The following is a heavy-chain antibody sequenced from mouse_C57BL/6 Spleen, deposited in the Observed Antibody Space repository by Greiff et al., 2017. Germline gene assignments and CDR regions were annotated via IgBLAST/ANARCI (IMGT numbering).Heavy chain of an antibody. J-gene: IGHJ2*01. CDR1: GYTFTSYW. V-gene: IGHV1-61*01. D-gene: IGHD1-1*01. CDR2: IYPSDSET. Sequence: QVQLQQPGAELVRPGSSVKLSCKASGYTFTSYWMDWVKQRPGQGLEWIGNIYPSDSETHYNQKFKDKATLTVDKSSSTAYMQLSSLTSEDSAVYYCARSSYYYGSTSPYFDYWGQGTTLTVSS. CDR3: ARSSYYYGSTSPYFDY.